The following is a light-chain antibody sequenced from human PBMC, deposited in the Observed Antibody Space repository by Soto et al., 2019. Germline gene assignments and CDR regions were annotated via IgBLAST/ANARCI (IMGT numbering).Light chain of an antibody. CDR2: GAS. CDR1: QSVAYTY. V-gene: IGKV3-20*01. Sequence: EIVLTQSPATLSLSPGERATLSCRASQSVAYTYLAWFQQKPGQAPRLLIYGASNRATGIPDRFSGSGSGTNFALTISRLEPEDFAVDYCQQYGTSPFTFGPGTKVDIK. CDR3: QQYGTSPFT. J-gene: IGKJ3*01.